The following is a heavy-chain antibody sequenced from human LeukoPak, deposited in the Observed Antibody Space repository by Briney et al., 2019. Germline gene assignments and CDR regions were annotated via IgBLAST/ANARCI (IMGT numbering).Heavy chain of an antibody. Sequence: GGSLRLSCAASGFTFSSYPMSWVRRAPGKGLEWLCAINYNGAITDYADSVRGRFTVSRDNAKNSLYLRMDSLRAEDTALYYCARDRLGPSFSVSHFDLWGQGTLVTVSS. CDR3: ARDRLGPSFSVSHFDL. J-gene: IGHJ4*02. D-gene: IGHD3-3*02. CDR1: GFTFSSYP. V-gene: IGHV3-20*04. CDR2: INYNGAIT.